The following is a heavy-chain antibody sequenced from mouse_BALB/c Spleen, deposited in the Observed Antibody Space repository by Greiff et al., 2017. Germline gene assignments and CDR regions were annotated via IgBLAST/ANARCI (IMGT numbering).Heavy chain of an antibody. D-gene: IGHD2-3*01. V-gene: IGHV5-17*02. CDR1: GFTFSSFG. Sequence: EVNLVESGGGLVQPGGSRKLSCAASGFTFSSFGMHWVRQAPEKGLEWVAYISSGSSTIYYADTVKGRFTISRDNPKNTLFLQMTSLRSEDTAMYYCARYYDGYYGGPFMDYWGQGTSVTVSS. CDR2: ISSGSSTI. J-gene: IGHJ4*01. CDR3: ARYYDGYYGGPFMDY.